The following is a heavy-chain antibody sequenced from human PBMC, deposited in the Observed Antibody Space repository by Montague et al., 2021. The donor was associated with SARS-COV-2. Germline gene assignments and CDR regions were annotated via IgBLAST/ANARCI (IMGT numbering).Heavy chain of an antibody. J-gene: IGHJ6*02. D-gene: IGHD1-14*01. CDR2: LYYSGST. CDR3: ARDSGEFSRTTCYRPSYYGLAV. V-gene: IGHV4-59*12. Sequence: SETLSLTCTVSDDSMGGYYWSWIRQSPGKGLEWIGDLYYSGSTSINPSLRSRVTISAGTSKNQFSLKMTSVTTADTAVYYCARDSGEFSRTTCYRPSYYGLAVWGQGTTVTVSS. CDR1: DDSMGGYY.